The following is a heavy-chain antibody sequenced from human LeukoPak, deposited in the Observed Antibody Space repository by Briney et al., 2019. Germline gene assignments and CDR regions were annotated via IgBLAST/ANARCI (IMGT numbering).Heavy chain of an antibody. D-gene: IGHD3-22*01. CDR2: IYHSRST. J-gene: IGHJ3*02. Sequence: EPSDTLSLTCDVSGYSISRSNWWGWIRQPPGKGLEWIGYIYHSRSTYYNPSLRSRVTVSQDTSKNQFSLKLSSVTAVDTAVYYCARTLIFDNRHRGAFDIWGQGTMVTVSS. CDR3: ARTLIFDNRHRGAFDI. V-gene: IGHV4-28*01. CDR1: GYSISRSNW.